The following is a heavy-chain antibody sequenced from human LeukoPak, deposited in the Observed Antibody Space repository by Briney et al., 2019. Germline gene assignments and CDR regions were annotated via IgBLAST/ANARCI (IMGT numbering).Heavy chain of an antibody. V-gene: IGHV3-23*01. D-gene: IGHD3-22*01. CDR2: ISGSGGST. Sequence: PGGSLRLSCAASGFTFSSYAMSWVRQAPGKGLEWVSAISGSGGSTYYADSVKGRFTISRDNSKNTLYLQMNSLRAEDTAVYYCAKRHLYYDSSGYYYYFDYWGQGTLVTVSS. CDR3: AKRHLYYDSSGYYYYFDY. J-gene: IGHJ4*02. CDR1: GFTFSSYA.